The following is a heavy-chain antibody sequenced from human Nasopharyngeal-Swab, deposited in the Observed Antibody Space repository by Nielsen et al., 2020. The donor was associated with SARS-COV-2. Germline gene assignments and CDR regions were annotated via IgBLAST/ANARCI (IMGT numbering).Heavy chain of an antibody. V-gene: IGHV4-34*01. J-gene: IGHJ5*02. D-gene: IGHD2-8*01. CDR2: INHSGST. CDR1: GGSFSGYY. Sequence: SETLSLTCAVYGGSFSGYYWSWIRQPPGKGLEWIGEINHSGSTNYNPSLKSRVTISVDTSKNQFSLKLSSVTAADTAVYYCATGLIPQSNWFDPWGQGTLVTGSS. CDR3: ATGLIPQSNWFDP.